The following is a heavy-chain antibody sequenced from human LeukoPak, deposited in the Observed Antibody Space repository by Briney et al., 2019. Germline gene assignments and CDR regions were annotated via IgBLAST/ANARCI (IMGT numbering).Heavy chain of an antibody. CDR1: GFTFSAYY. CDR2: ISSSGSTI. V-gene: IGHV3-11*04. J-gene: IGHJ4*02. D-gene: IGHD1/OR15-1a*01. Sequence: GGSLRLSCAASGFTFSAYYMSWIRQAPVKGLEWVSYISSSGSTIYYADSVKGRFTISRDNAKNSLYLQMDSLRADDTAVYYCGREGSSRTIDYWGQGTLVTVSP. CDR3: GREGSSRTIDY.